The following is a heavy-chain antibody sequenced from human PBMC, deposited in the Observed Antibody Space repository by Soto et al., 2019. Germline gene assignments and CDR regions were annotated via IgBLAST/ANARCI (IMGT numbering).Heavy chain of an antibody. CDR3: ARHRLDDFWSGYLYYMDV. CDR2: IYPGDSDT. V-gene: IGHV5-51*01. D-gene: IGHD3-3*01. Sequence: PGVSLKISCKGSGYTFTTYWIAWVRQMPGKGLEWMGIIYPGDSDTRYSPSFQGQVTISADKSINTAYLQWSSLKASDTAMYYCARHRLDDFWSGYLYYMDVWGKGTTVTVSS. J-gene: IGHJ6*03. CDR1: GYTFTTYW.